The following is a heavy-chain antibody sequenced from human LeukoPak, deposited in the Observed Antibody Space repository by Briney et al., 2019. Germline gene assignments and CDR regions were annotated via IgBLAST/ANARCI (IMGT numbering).Heavy chain of an antibody. D-gene: IGHD5-18*01. Sequence: GGSLRLSCAASGFTFSSYSMSWVRQAPGRGLEWVSSISSSSSYIYYADSVKGRFTISRDNAKNSLYLQMNSLRAEDTAVYYCARVDTAMVTIHDYWGQGTLVTVSS. CDR3: ARVDTAMVTIHDY. CDR1: GFTFSSYS. CDR2: ISSSSSYI. V-gene: IGHV3-21*01. J-gene: IGHJ4*02.